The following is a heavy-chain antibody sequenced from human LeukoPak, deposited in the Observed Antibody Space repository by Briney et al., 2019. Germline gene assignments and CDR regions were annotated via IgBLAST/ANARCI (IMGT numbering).Heavy chain of an antibody. CDR2: IYHRGST. V-gene: IGHV4-38-2*01. CDR3: ARQTSYYSGSGSYYPGYYFDY. CDR1: GYSINSGYY. D-gene: IGHD3-10*01. J-gene: IGHJ4*02. Sequence: SETLSLTXAVSGYSINSGYYWGWFRQPPGKGLEWIGIIYHRGSTYYNPSLRSRVTISVDTSKNQFSLKLSSVTAADTAVYYCARQTSYYSGSGSYYPGYYFDYWGQGTLVTVSS.